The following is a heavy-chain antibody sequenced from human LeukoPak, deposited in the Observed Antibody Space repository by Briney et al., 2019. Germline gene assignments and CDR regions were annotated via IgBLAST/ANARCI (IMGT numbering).Heavy chain of an antibody. J-gene: IGHJ4*02. Sequence: PGGSLRLSCAASGFTFSSYAMHWVRQAPGKGLEWVAVISYDGSNKYYADSVKGRFTISRDNSKNTLYLQMNSLRAEDTAVYYCARDGSQAYYYGSGSYYNTFDYWGQGTLVTVSS. CDR2: ISYDGSNK. CDR1: GFTFSSYA. CDR3: ARDGSQAYYYGSGSYYNTFDY. D-gene: IGHD3-10*01. V-gene: IGHV3-30-3*01.